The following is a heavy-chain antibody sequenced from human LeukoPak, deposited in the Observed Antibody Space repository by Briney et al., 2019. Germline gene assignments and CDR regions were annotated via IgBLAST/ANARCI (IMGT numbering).Heavy chain of an antibody. D-gene: IGHD1-26*01. CDR2: INTDGSST. Sequence: GGSLRLSCVASGFTLSSYWMHWVRQAPGKGLVWVSRINTDGSSTNYADSVKGRFTVSRDNAKNTLYLQMNSLRAEDTAVYYCARVIGWDEPFDIWGQGTMVTVS. CDR3: ARVIGWDEPFDI. J-gene: IGHJ3*02. V-gene: IGHV3-74*01. CDR1: GFTLSSYW.